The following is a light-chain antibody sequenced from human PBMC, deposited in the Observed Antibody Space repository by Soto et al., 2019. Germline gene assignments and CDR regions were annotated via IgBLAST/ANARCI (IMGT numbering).Light chain of an antibody. CDR2: SAS. CDR1: QSVSSS. V-gene: IGKV3-15*01. CDR3: QQCIHGYT. J-gene: IGKJ2*01. Sequence: EVVMTQSPATLSVFPGERVTLSCRASQSVSSSLAWYQQKPGQAPRLLIYSASTRATGIPARFSGSGSGTEFTLTISSLESEDFAVYYCQQCIHGYTFGQGTKLEIK.